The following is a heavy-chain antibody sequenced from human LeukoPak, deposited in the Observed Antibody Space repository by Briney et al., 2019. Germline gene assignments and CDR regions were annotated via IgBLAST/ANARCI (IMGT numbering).Heavy chain of an antibody. D-gene: IGHD6-19*01. CDR2: IYYSGST. Sequence: PSETLSLTCTVSGGSISSYYWSWIRQPPGKGLEWIGYIYYSGSTNYNPSLKSRVTISVDTSKNQFSLKLSSVTAADTAVYYCARVSSGWYVGRYYFDYWGQGTLVTVSS. J-gene: IGHJ4*02. CDR3: ARVSSGWYVGRYYFDY. CDR1: GGSISSYY. V-gene: IGHV4-59*01.